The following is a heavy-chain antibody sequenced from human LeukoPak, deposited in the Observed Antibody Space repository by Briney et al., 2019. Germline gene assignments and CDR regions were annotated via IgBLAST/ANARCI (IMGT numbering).Heavy chain of an antibody. Sequence: ASVKVSCKASGYTFTHSGINWVRQAPGQGLEWMGWISAYSGTTNYAQKFQGRVTMTEDTSTDTAYMEFSSLTSEDTAVYFCTSRLLILLWTNDFWGQGTPVTVSS. CDR1: GYTFTHSG. CDR2: ISAYSGTT. CDR3: TSRLLILLWTNDF. J-gene: IGHJ4*02. V-gene: IGHV1-18*01. D-gene: IGHD5-18*01.